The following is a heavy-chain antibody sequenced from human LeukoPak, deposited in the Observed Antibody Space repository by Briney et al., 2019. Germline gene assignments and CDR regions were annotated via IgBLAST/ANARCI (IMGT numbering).Heavy chain of an antibody. D-gene: IGHD3-22*01. Sequence: ASVTVSCTASGYSFTSHYMHWVRQAPGQGLEWMGWINPNSGGTNFAQKFQGRVTMTRDTSIGTAYMEVSRLNSDDTAVYYCARDRYYYDSSGYRYYFDYWGQGTLVTVSS. CDR1: GYSFTSHY. V-gene: IGHV1-2*02. CDR2: INPNSGGT. CDR3: ARDRYYYDSSGYRYYFDY. J-gene: IGHJ4*02.